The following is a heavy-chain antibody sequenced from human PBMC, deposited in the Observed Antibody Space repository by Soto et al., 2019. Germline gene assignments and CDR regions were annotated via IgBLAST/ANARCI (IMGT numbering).Heavy chain of an antibody. CDR3: ARDYGSGSSNY. Sequence: QVPLVQSGAEVKKPGASVKVSCKASGYTFTTYAIHWVRQAPGQRLEWMGWINGVNANTKYSEKFQGRVTITRDTSATTAYMELSSLRSEDTAVYYCARDYGSGSSNYWGQGTLVTVSS. CDR1: GYTFTTYA. CDR2: INGVNANT. J-gene: IGHJ4*02. V-gene: IGHV1-3*01. D-gene: IGHD3-10*01.